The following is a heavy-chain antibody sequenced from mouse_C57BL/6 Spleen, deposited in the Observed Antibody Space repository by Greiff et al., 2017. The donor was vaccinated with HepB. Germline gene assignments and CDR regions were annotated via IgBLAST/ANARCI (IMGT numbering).Heavy chain of an antibody. J-gene: IGHJ4*01. CDR1: GYSITSGYY. CDR2: ISYDGSN. D-gene: IGHD3-2*02. V-gene: IGHV3-6*01. CDR3: ARDSSGGYAMDY. Sequence: EVHLVESGPGLVKPSQSLSLTCSVTGYSITSGYYWNWIRQFPGNKLEWMGYISYDGSNNYNPSLKNRISITRDTSKNQFFLKLNSVTTEDTATYYCARDSSGGYAMDYWGQGTSVTVSS.